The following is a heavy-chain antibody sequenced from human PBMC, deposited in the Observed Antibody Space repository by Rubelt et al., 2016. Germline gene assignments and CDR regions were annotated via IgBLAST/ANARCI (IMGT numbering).Heavy chain of an antibody. CDR2: IRADSSYI. V-gene: IGHV3-23*01. CDR1: EFSFRTYA. CDR3: AQGRWELPH. D-gene: IGHD1-26*01. J-gene: IGHJ4*02. Sequence: GGALVQPGGSLRLSCAASEFSFRTYAMTWVRQAPGKGLEGVSGIRADSSYIDYADSVKGSFTISRDNSKNTLYLQLNSLRVDDTAVYYCAQGRWELPHWGQGTLVTVSS.